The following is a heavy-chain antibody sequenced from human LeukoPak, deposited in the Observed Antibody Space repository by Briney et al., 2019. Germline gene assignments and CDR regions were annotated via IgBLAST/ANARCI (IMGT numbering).Heavy chain of an antibody. J-gene: IGHJ6*02. V-gene: IGHV4-59*12. Sequence: SETLSLTCTVSGGSISSYYWSWIRQPPGKGLEWIGYIYYSGSTNYNPSLKSLVTLSVDTSENQFSLKLSSVTAADTAVYYCARAHSIASYYYGVDVWGQGTTVTVSS. CDR3: ARAHSIASYYYGVDV. CDR2: IYYSGST. CDR1: GGSISSYY. D-gene: IGHD2/OR15-2a*01.